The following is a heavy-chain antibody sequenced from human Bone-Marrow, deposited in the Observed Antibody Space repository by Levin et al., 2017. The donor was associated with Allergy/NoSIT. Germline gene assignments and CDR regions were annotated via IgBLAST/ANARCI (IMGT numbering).Heavy chain of an antibody. V-gene: IGHV7-4-1*02. J-gene: IGHJ3*01. CDR2: INTDTGTP. CDR1: GYDFTNYA. D-gene: IGHD2-21*01. CDR3: ARDLIAATDTRRIGFDL. Sequence: GESLKISCKASGYDFTNYAMNWVRQAPGQGLEWMGWINTDTGTPTYAQAFTGRFVFSLDASATTASLQINDLRAEDTALYFCARDLIAATDTRRIGFDLWGQGTLVTVSS.